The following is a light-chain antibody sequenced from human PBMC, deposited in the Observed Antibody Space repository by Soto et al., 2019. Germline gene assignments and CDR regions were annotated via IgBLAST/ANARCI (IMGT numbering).Light chain of an antibody. CDR1: QGISNY. V-gene: IGKV1-27*01. CDR2: AAS. J-gene: IGKJ1*01. Sequence: DIQMTQSPSSLSASVGDRVTITCRASQGISNYLAWCQQKPGKVPKLLIYAASPLQSVVPSRFSGSRSGTDFTLTISSLQPEDIATYYCQKYNSAPQTFGQENKVEIK. CDR3: QKYNSAPQT.